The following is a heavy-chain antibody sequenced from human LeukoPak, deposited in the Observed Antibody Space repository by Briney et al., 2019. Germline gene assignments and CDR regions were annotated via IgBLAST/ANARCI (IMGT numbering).Heavy chain of an antibody. CDR2: ISYDGSNK. V-gene: IGHV3-30*03. CDR3: ARSYGSSGYYPHFDY. J-gene: IGHJ4*02. D-gene: IGHD3-22*01. CDR1: GFTFSSYG. Sequence: PGGSLRLSCAASGFTFSSYGMHWVRQAPGKGLEWVAVISYDGSNKYYADSVKGRFTISRDNSKNTLYLQMNSLRAEDTAVYYCARSYGSSGYYPHFDYWGQGTLVTVSS.